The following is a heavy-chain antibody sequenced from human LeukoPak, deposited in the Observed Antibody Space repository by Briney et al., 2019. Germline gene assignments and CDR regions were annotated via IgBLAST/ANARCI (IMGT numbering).Heavy chain of an antibody. CDR1: GFTFSSYG. V-gene: IGHV3-30*03. J-gene: IGHJ6*02. Sequence: PGGSLRLSCAASGFTFSSYGMHWVRQAPGKGLEWVAVISYDGSKKYYADSVKGRFTISRDNSKNTLYLQMNSLRAEDTAVYYCARDRSSWYEHYYYYGMDVWGQGTTVTVSS. D-gene: IGHD6-13*01. CDR2: ISYDGSKK. CDR3: ARDRSSWYEHYYYYGMDV.